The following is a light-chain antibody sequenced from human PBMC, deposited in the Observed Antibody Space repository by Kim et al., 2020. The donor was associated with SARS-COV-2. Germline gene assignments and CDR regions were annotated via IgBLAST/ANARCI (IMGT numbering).Light chain of an antibody. J-gene: IGKJ2*01. CDR2: GAS. CDR3: QQYHNMQT. V-gene: IGKV3-15*01. CDR1: QSISSN. Sequence: LPGSPAESATLSCRASQSISSNLAWYQPKPGPAPRLLIYGASTRATDIPVRFSGSGSGTEFTLTISSLQSEDFVVYYCQQYHNMQTFGQGTKLEI.